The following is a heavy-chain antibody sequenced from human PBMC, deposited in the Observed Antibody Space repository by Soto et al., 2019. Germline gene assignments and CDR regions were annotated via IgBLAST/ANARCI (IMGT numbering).Heavy chain of an antibody. D-gene: IGHD3-22*01. J-gene: IGHJ4*02. V-gene: IGHV4-39*01. CDR1: GGSISSPIYC. CDR2: IHNSGST. CDR3: ESQHYYDSSGYDLVY. Sequence: SETMSLTSTVFGGSISSPIYCWGRIRQPPGKGLEWIGNIHNSGSTYYDSSLQSRVTISIDTSKNQFALKLSSVTATDTAVYYCESQHYYDSSGYDLVYWGQGTLVTVSS.